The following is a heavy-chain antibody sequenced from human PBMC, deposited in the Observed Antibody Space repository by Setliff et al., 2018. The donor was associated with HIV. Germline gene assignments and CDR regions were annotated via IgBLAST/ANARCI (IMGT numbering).Heavy chain of an antibody. D-gene: IGHD3-3*01. J-gene: IGHJ4*02. CDR1: GYTFTAHH. CDR2: IIPKSGET. Sequence: ASVKVSCKSSGYTFTAHHIHWVRQAPGQGPEWMGWIIPKSGETSYAEKCRGRVTMTRDTSLSTAYMELSWLTSDDTAVYYGARVVDRDYDFWSAYEYWGQGTMVTVSS. V-gene: IGHV1-2*02. CDR3: ARVVDRDYDFWSAYEY.